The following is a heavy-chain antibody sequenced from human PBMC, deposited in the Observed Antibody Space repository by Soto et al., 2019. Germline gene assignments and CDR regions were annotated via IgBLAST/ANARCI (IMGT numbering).Heavy chain of an antibody. J-gene: IGHJ4*02. CDR2: IHYNGNT. D-gene: IGHD5-12*01. V-gene: IGHV4-59*01. CDR3: AREGNLGRWLQPLDF. CDR1: GDSISAYS. Sequence: QVQLQVSAPGLVKPSETLSLTCTVSGDSISAYSWSWVRQPPGKGLEWIGNIHYNGNTKYNPSLKSRVSMSVDTSKNQFSLRLISVTAADTVKYFCAREGNLGRWLQPLDFWGQGTLVTVSS.